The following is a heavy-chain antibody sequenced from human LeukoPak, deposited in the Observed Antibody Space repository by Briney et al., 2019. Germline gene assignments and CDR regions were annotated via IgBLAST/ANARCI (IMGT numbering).Heavy chain of an antibody. J-gene: IGHJ3*02. CDR3: ARGGQGDGYSADEAFDI. V-gene: IGHV6-1*01. CDR1: GDSVSSKSAA. D-gene: IGHD5-18*01. Sequence: SQTLSLTCAISGDSVSSKSAAWNWIRQSPSRGLEWLGRTYYRSKWYNDYVVSVKSRININPDTSKNQFSLQLSSVTPEDTAVYYCARGGQGDGYSADEAFDIWGQGTMVTVS. CDR2: TYYRSKWYN.